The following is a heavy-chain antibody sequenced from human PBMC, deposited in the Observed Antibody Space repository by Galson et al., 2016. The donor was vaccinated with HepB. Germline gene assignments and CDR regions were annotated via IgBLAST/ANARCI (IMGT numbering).Heavy chain of an antibody. V-gene: IGHV2-26*01. CDR2: IFSNDAK. CDR3: ARLIGDTFDCFDP. D-gene: IGHD2/OR15-2a*01. Sequence: PALVKPTQTFTLTCTVSGFSLSNARMGVAWIRQPPGKAPEWLAHIFSNDAKSVSTFQKSRLTISKDTSKSQVVLTMTNVDPVDTATYYCARLIGDTFDCFDPWGQGTLVTVSS. CDR1: GFSLSNARMG. J-gene: IGHJ5*02.